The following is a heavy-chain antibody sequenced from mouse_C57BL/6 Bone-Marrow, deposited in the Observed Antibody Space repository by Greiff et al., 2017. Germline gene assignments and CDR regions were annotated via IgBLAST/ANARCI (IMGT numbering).Heavy chain of an antibody. Sequence: VQLKQSGGDLVKPGGSLKLSCAASGFTFSSYGMSWVRQTPDKRLEWVATISSGGSYTYYPDSVKGRFTISRDNAKNTLYLHMSSLKSEDTAMYYCASHTVDYWGQGTTLTVSS. V-gene: IGHV5-6*01. CDR3: ASHTVDY. CDR2: ISSGGSYT. J-gene: IGHJ2*01. CDR1: GFTFSSYG.